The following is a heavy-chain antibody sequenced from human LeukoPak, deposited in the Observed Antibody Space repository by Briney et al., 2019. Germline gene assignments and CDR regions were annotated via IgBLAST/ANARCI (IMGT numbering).Heavy chain of an antibody. Sequence: PSETLSLTCTVSGGSISSYYWSWLRQPAGKGLEWIGRIETSGNTNYKPSLKSRVTMSVDTSKNQFSLKLSSVTAADTAVYYCARDRRLKYYDILTGYFGAFDIWGQGTMVTVSS. D-gene: IGHD3-9*01. CDR2: IETSGNT. J-gene: IGHJ3*02. CDR3: ARDRRLKYYDILTGYFGAFDI. CDR1: GGSISSYY. V-gene: IGHV4-4*07.